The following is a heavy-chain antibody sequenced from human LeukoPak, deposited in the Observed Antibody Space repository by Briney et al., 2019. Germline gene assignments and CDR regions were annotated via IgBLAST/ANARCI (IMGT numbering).Heavy chain of an antibody. Sequence: PGGSLRLSCAASGFTFSSYSMNWVRQAPGKGLEWVSSISSSSSYIYYADSAKGRFTISRDNAKNSLYLQMNSLRAEDTAVYYCARGTPGYCSSTSCSNWFDPWGQGTLVTVSS. D-gene: IGHD2-2*01. CDR1: GFTFSSYS. V-gene: IGHV3-21*01. CDR2: ISSSSSYI. J-gene: IGHJ5*02. CDR3: ARGTPGYCSSTSCSNWFDP.